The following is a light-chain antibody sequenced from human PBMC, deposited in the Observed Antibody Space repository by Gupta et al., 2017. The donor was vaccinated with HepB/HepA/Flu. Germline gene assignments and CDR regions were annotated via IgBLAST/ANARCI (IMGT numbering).Light chain of an antibody. Sequence: IQLTPSPSFLSASVGDRVTITCRASQGISTYLAWYQQEPGKAPKLLIYAASTLQSGVPSRFSGSGSGTEFTLTISSLQPEDFATYYCQHLHSYPPITFGQGTRLEIK. CDR3: QHLHSYPPIT. CDR2: AAS. V-gene: IGKV1-9*01. J-gene: IGKJ5*01. CDR1: QGISTY.